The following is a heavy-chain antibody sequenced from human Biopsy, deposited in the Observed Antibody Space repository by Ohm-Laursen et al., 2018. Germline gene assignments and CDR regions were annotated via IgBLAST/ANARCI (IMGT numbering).Heavy chain of an antibody. D-gene: IGHD3-9*01. V-gene: IGHV1-69*06. CDR1: GATFSNYG. CDR3: ATKLTGYFHH. Sequence: GASVKVSCKAPGATFSNYGVNWVRQAPGHGLEWLGGNIPILGTGNYAQKFQERVTVAADTSTSTATMELRSLRSDDAAVYYCATKLTGYFHHWGQGTLVSVSS. CDR2: NIPILGTG. J-gene: IGHJ1*01.